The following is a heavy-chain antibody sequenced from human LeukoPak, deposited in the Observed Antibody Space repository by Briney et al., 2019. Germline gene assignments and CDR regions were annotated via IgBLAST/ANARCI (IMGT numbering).Heavy chain of an antibody. CDR3: GRDYCDSVSCYGPDY. CDR1: GYTFTGYY. V-gene: IGHV1-18*04. Sequence: ASVKVSCKASGYTFTGYYMHWVRQAPGQGLEWMGWINYNGDTKYAQMLQGRVTMTTDTSTTTAYMELRSLGSDDAAVYYCGRDYCDSVSCYGPDYWGQGTLVTVSS. J-gene: IGHJ4*02. D-gene: IGHD2-2*01. CDR2: INYNGDT.